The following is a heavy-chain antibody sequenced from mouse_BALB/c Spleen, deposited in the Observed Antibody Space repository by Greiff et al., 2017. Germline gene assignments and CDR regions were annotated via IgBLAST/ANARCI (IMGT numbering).Heavy chain of an antibody. Sequence: EVKLVESGGGLVQPGGSRKLSCAASGFTFSSFGMHWVRQAPEKGLEWVAYISSGSSTIYYADTVKGRFTISRDNPKNTLFLQMTSLRSEDTAMYYCARYDGYFDVWGAGTTVTVSS. D-gene: IGHD2-3*01. J-gene: IGHJ1*01. CDR2: ISSGSSTI. V-gene: IGHV5-17*02. CDR1: GFTFSSFG. CDR3: ARYDGYFDV.